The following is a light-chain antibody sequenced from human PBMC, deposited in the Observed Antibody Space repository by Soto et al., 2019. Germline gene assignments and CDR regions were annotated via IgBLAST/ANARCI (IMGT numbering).Light chain of an antibody. J-gene: IGKJ1*01. CDR2: ATS. CDR3: QHYSTSPWT. V-gene: IGKV3-20*01. CDR1: QTISGSY. Sequence: EIVLTQSPGTLSLSPGERATLSCRPSQTISGSYFAWYQQKPGQAPRLLIYATSRRATGIPDRFSGSGSETDFTLTISRLEPEDVAVYYCQHYSTSPWTFGQGTKVEIK.